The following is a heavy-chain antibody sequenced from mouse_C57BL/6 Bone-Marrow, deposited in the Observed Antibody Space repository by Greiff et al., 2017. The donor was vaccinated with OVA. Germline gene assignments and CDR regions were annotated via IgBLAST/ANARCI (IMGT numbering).Heavy chain of an antibody. CDR2: IYPGSGST. J-gene: IGHJ1*03. D-gene: IGHD2-1*01. Sequence: QVQLQQSGAELVRPGASVKLSCKASGYTFTDYYINWVKQRPGQGLEWIARIYPGSGSTYYNEKFKGKATLTAEKSSSTAYSELSSLTSEDSAVCICATCGNSGYFDVWGTGTTVTVSS. CDR1: GYTFTDYY. CDR3: ATCGNSGYFDV. V-gene: IGHV1-76*01.